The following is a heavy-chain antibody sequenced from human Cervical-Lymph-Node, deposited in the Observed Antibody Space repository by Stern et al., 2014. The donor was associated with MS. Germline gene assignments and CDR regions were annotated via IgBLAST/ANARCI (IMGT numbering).Heavy chain of an antibody. CDR1: GFNFDDYA. CDR3: AKDPYSSSSHWFDP. D-gene: IGHD6-6*01. J-gene: IGHJ5*02. CDR2: ISWNSGSI. V-gene: IGHV3-9*01. Sequence: EVQLVESGGGLVQPGRSLRLSCAASGFNFDDYAMHWVRQAPGKGLEWVSGISWNSGSIGYADSVKGRFTISRDNAKNSLYLQMNSLRAEDTAFYYCAKDPYSSSSHWFDPWGQGTLVTVSP.